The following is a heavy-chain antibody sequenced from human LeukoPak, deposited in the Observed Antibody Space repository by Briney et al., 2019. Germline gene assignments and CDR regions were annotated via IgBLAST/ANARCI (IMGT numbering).Heavy chain of an antibody. D-gene: IGHD6-6*01. V-gene: IGHV5-51*01. CDR1: GYSFTTYW. J-gene: IGHJ4*02. CDR2: IYPGDSDT. CDR3: ARNLYSNSSGFGY. Sequence: GESLKISCQVSGYSFTTYWIGWVRQMPGKGLEWMGIIYPGDSDTTYSPSFQGQVTISADKSSSTAYLHWSSLRASDTAMYYCARNLYSNSSGFGYWGQGTLVTVSS.